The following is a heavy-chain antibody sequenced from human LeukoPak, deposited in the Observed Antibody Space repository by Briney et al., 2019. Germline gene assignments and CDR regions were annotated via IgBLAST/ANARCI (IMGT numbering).Heavy chain of an antibody. D-gene: IGHD6-13*01. CDR1: GGTFSSYA. CDR3: ARDPYSSSLINWFDP. V-gene: IGHV1-69*13. Sequence: SVKVSCKASGGTFSSYAISWVRQAPGQGLEWMGGIIPIFGTANYARKFQGRVTITADESTSTAYMELSSLRSEDTAVYYCARDPYSSSLINWFDPWGQGTLVTVSS. J-gene: IGHJ5*02. CDR2: IIPIFGTA.